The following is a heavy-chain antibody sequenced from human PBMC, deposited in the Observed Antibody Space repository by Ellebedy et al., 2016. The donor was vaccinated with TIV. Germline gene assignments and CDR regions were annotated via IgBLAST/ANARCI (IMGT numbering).Heavy chain of an antibody. D-gene: IGHD1-26*01. CDR1: GFRFSSYW. J-gene: IGHJ3*01. V-gene: IGHV3-7*01. Sequence: GGSLRLSCVASGFRFSSYWMSWVRQAPGKGLEWVANMRQDGGDKYYVDSVKGRFTISRDNAKSSLYLQMNSVRAEDTAVYYCATDGSYGDHRSPAHAFVFWGQGTTVTVSS. CDR2: MRQDGGDK. CDR3: ATDGSYGDHRSPAHAFVF.